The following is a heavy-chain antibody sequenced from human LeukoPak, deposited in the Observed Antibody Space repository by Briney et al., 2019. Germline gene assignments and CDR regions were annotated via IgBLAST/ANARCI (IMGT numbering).Heavy chain of an antibody. CDR1: GFTLSNYA. CDR2: ISGGGAYT. J-gene: IGHJ4*02. V-gene: IGHV3-23*01. D-gene: IGHD3-10*01. CDR3: AKGAFERFGEPSDY. Sequence: GGSLRLSCAASGFTLSNYAMTWVRQAPGKGREWVSCISGGGAYTHYADSGKGRFTISRDNSKNTVSLQMNSLRAEDTAVYYCAKGAFERFGEPSDYWGQGTLVTVSS.